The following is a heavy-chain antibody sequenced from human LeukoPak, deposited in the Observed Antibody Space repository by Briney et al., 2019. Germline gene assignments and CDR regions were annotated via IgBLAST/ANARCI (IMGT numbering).Heavy chain of an antibody. Sequence: GESLKILRKGSGNSLSSYWNGWVRQVPGKGVEWMGINYPGESDTRYSRSFQGEVTISADKYISTAYLQWSSLKASDTAMYYCARQVPGRGYYFYFWGKGTLVTVS. CDR3: ARQVPGRGYYFYF. CDR2: NYPGESDT. CDR1: GNSLSSYW. D-gene: IGHD3-10*01. V-gene: IGHV5-51*01. J-gene: IGHJ4*02.